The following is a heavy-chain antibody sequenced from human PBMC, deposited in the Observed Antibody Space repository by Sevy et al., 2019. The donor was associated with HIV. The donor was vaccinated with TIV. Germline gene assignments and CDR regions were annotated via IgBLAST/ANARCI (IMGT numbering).Heavy chain of an antibody. D-gene: IGHD2-8*01. CDR1: GFSFSHYA. V-gene: IGHV3-30-3*01. Sequence: GGSLRLSCAVSGFSFSHYAFHWVRQAPGKGLEWVSLISYDGTYKYYPDPVKGRFTISRDNSKNTLYLQMNSLRGNDTAVYYCARVAVSYCTNDCYHRFDYWGPGALVTVSS. CDR3: ARVAVSYCTNDCYHRFDY. CDR2: ISYDGTYK. J-gene: IGHJ4*02.